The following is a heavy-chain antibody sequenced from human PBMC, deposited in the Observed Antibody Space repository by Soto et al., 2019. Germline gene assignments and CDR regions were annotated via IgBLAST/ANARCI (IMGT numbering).Heavy chain of an antibody. D-gene: IGHD6-19*01. V-gene: IGHV6-1*01. J-gene: IGHJ6*02. CDR3: ARDLEGSSGWYSRYYGMDV. CDR1: GDSVSSNSAA. Sequence: SQTLSLTCVISGDSVSSNSAAWNWIRQSPSRGLEWLGRTYYRSKWYNDYAVSVKSRITINPDTSKNQFSLQLNSVTPEDTAVYYCARDLEGSSGWYSRYYGMDVWGQGTTVTVSS. CDR2: TYYRSKWYN.